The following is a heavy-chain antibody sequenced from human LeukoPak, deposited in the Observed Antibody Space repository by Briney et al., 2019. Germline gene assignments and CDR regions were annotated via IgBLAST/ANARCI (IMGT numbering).Heavy chain of an antibody. CDR3: ARDLDGSGIFDY. D-gene: IGHD3-10*01. Sequence: GGSLRLSFAASGFTFSSYDMHWVRQATGKGLEWVSAIGTAGDTYYPGSVKGRFTISRENAKNSLYLQMNSLRAGDTAVYYCARDLDGSGIFDYWGQGTLVTVSS. V-gene: IGHV3-13*01. CDR1: GFTFSSYD. CDR2: IGTAGDT. J-gene: IGHJ4*02.